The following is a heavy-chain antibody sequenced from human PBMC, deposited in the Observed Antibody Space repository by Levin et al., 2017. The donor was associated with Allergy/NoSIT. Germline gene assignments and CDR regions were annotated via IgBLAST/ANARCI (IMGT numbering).Heavy chain of an antibody. CDR2: IYSGGST. D-gene: IGHD2/OR15-2a*01. Sequence: SQTLSLTCTVSGGSISGYFWSWIRQPAGKGLEWIRRIYSGGSTNYNSSLKSRVTMSIDTSKNQFSLKLTSVTAADTAIYYCARERKGGSTLIDSWGQGTLVTVSS. J-gene: IGHJ5*01. V-gene: IGHV4-4*07. CDR3: ARERKGGSTLIDS. CDR1: GGSISGYF.